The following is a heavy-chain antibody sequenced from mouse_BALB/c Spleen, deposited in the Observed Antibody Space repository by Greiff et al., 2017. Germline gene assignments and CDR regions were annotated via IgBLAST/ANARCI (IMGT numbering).Heavy chain of an antibody. CDR2: IYPGNSDT. D-gene: IGHD2-3*01. Sequence: EVQLQQSGTVLARPGASVKMSCKASGYSFTSYWMHWVQQRPGQGLEWIGAIYPGNSDTSYNQKFKGKAKLTAVTSASTAYMELSSLTNEDSAVYYCTRIDGYYESYFDYWGQGTTLTVSS. CDR3: TRIDGYYESYFDY. J-gene: IGHJ2*01. V-gene: IGHV1-5*01. CDR1: GYSFTSYW.